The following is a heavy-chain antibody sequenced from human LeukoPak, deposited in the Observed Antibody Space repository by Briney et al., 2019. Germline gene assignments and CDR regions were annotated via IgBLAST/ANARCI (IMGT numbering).Heavy chain of an antibody. V-gene: IGHV4-39*07. CDR2: INHSGST. CDR3: AREREGYFDL. J-gene: IGHJ2*01. Sequence: SETLSLTCTVSGGSISSSSYYWGWVRQPPGKGLEWIGEINHSGSTNYNPSLKSRVTISVVTSKNQFSLKLSSVSAADTAVYYCAREREGYFDLWGRGTLVTVSS. CDR1: GGSISSSSYY.